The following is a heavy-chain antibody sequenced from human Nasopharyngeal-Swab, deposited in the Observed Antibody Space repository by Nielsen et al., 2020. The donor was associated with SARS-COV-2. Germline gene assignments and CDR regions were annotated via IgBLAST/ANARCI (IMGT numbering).Heavy chain of an antibody. CDR2: INAYNGNT. D-gene: IGHD6-19*01. Sequence: ASVNVSCKASGYTLISYGISGVSPPPAQGREWMGWINAYNGNTNYAQKLQGRVTMTTDTSTSTAYMELRSLRSDDTAVYYCARDQQWLVNYYFEYWGQGTLVTVSS. CDR3: ARDQQWLVNYYFEY. J-gene: IGHJ4*02. V-gene: IGHV1-18*04. CDR1: GYTLISYG.